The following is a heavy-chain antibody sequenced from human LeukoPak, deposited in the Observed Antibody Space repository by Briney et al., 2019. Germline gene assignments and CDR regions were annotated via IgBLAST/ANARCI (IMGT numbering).Heavy chain of an antibody. Sequence: ASQTLSLTCTVSGGSISSGGYYWSWIRQHPGKGLEWIGYIYYSGSTYYNPSLKSRVTISVDTSKNQFSLKLSSVTAADTAVYYCARGSSGNNWFDPWGQETLVTVSS. CDR3: ARGSSGNNWFDP. D-gene: IGHD3-10*01. V-gene: IGHV4-31*03. J-gene: IGHJ5*02. CDR2: IYYSGST. CDR1: GGSISSGGYY.